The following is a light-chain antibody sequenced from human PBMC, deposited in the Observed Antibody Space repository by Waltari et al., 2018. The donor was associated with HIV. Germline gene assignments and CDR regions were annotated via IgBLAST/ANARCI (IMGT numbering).Light chain of an antibody. CDR1: TGAVTSVHS. CDR2: DTS. V-gene: IGLV7-46*01. J-gene: IGLJ2*01. Sequence: QAVVTQEPSLTVSPGGTVTLTCGSSTGAVTSVHSTYWFQQKPGQAPRTLIFDTSNKHSWTPARFSGSLLGGKAALTLSGAQPEDEAEYYCLLSYSGARIFGGGTKLTVL. CDR3: LLSYSGARI.